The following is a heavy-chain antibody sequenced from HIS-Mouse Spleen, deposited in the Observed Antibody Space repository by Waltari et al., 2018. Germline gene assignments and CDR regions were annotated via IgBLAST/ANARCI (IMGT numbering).Heavy chain of an antibody. CDR1: GVPISSIIYY. Sequence: QLQLQESGPGLVKPSETLSLTCTAPGVPISSIIYYCGGIHQPQGKGLEWIGRIYYSGSTYYNPSLKSRVTISVDTSKNQFSLKLSSVTAADTAVYYCAREIPYSSSWYDWYFDLWGRGTLVTVSS. CDR2: IYYSGST. D-gene: IGHD6-13*01. CDR3: AREIPYSSSWYDWYFDL. V-gene: IGHV4-39*07. J-gene: IGHJ2*01.